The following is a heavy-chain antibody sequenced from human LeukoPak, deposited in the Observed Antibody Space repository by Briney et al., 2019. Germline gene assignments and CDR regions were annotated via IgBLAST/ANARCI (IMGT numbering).Heavy chain of an antibody. D-gene: IGHD4-17*01. V-gene: IGHV3-7*01. CDR1: GFTFSSYE. J-gene: IGHJ4*02. Sequence: GGSLRLSCAASGFTFSSYEMIWVRQAPGKGLEWVANIKQDGSEKYYVDSVKGRFTISRDNAKNSLYLQMNSLRAEDSAVYYCATLHDYGDYTIDYWGQGTLVTVSS. CDR3: ATLHDYGDYTIDY. CDR2: IKQDGSEK.